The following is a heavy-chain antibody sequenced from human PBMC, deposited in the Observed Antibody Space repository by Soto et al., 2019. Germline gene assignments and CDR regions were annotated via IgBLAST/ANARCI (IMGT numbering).Heavy chain of an antibody. Sequence: EVQLLESGGDLVQPGGSLRLSCAASGFTFSNYAMGWVRQAPGKGLEWVSTIDGTNTDTYYASSVKGRFTISRDNSKNTRYPEMSGLRAVDRAVYYCAKDEVTGSWSVSCGQGALVTVSS. CDR1: GFTFSNYA. CDR3: AKDEVTGSWSVS. V-gene: IGHV3-23*01. CDR2: IDGTNTDT. D-gene: IGHD1-26*01. J-gene: IGHJ1*01.